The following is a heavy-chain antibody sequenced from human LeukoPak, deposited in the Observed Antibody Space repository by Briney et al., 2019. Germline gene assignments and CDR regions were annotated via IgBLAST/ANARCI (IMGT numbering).Heavy chain of an antibody. CDR1: GFTFSSYW. J-gene: IGHJ3*02. CDR3: ARDQVSSEAFDI. Sequence: GGSLRLSCAASGFTFSSYWMCWVRQAPGKGLEWVAIIKQDGSDKYYVDSVEGRFIITRDNAKNSLYLQMNSLRAEDTAVYYCARDQVSSEAFDIWGQGTMVTVSS. D-gene: IGHD6-6*01. V-gene: IGHV3-7*01. CDR2: IKQDGSDK.